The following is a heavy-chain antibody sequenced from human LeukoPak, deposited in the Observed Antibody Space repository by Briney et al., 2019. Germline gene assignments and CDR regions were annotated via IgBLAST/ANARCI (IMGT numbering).Heavy chain of an antibody. J-gene: IGHJ6*03. V-gene: IGHV1-18*01. D-gene: IGHD1-1*01. CDR1: GYTFSSYG. Sequence: ASVKVSCKGSGYTFSSYGISWVRQAPGQGLEWMGWISTYNGNTNYAQKLQGRVTMTTDTSTSTAYMELRSLRSDDTAVYYCAKVEGLERRYVVGYYYMDVWGKGTTVTVSS. CDR3: AKVEGLERRYVVGYYYMDV. CDR2: ISTYNGNT.